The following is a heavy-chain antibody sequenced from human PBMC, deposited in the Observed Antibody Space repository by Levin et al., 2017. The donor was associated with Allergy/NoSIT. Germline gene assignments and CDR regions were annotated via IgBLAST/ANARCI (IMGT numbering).Heavy chain of an antibody. Sequence: SCAVSGGSISSGGYFWSWIRQPPGKGLEWIGNIYLSGSTNDNPSLKSRVTMSVDRSKNQFSLKLSYVTAADTAVYYCARVAGYSYGYYFDYWGPGTLVTVSS. V-gene: IGHV4-30-2*01. CDR2: IYLSGST. CDR3: ARVAGYSYGYYFDY. CDR1: GGSISSGGYF. D-gene: IGHD5-18*01. J-gene: IGHJ4*02.